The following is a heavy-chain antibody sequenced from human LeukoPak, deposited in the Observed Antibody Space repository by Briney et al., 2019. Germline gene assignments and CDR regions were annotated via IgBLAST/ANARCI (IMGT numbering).Heavy chain of an antibody. CDR1: GYTFTGYY. J-gene: IGHJ4*02. CDR2: ISPNSGDT. Sequence: ASVKVSCKASGYTFTGYYIHWVRQAPGQGLEWMGWISPNSGDTSYAQKFQGKVTITKDTSISTAYMEVKILSSDDTAVYYCARGSYSSGWYVVIDYWGQGTLVTVSS. D-gene: IGHD6-19*01. CDR3: ARGSYSSGWYVVIDY. V-gene: IGHV1-2*02.